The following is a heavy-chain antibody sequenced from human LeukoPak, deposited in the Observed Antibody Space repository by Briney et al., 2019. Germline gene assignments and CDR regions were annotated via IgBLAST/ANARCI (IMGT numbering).Heavy chain of an antibody. CDR3: ASIRDTAFRYWYFDL. Sequence: SETLSLTCTVSGASINNNFWTWIRQPPGKGLEWIGYFYSGGSTSYNPSLMSRVTTSVDTSKNQFSLRLSSVTAADTAVYYCASIRDTAFRYWYFDLWGRGTLVTVSS. D-gene: IGHD5-18*01. CDR1: GASINNNF. CDR2: FYSGGST. J-gene: IGHJ2*01. V-gene: IGHV4-59*01.